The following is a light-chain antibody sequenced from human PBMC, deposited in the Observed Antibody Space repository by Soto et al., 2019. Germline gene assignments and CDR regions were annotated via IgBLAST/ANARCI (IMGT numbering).Light chain of an antibody. J-gene: IGKJ1*01. Sequence: EIVLTQSPATLSSSPGERATLSCRASQTVNSRLAWYQHKPGQAPRLLIYHTSNRATGIPARFSGSGSGTDFTLTISSLEPEDFAVYYCHQRQSWPRTFGQGPKVDIK. CDR2: HTS. V-gene: IGKV3-11*01. CDR1: QTVNSR. CDR3: HQRQSWPRT.